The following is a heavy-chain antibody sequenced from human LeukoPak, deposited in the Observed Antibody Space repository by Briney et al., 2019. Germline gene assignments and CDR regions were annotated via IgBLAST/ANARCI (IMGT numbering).Heavy chain of an antibody. V-gene: IGHV3-7*01. Sequence: GGSLRLSCAASGFTVSSNYMSWVRQAPGKGLEWVANIKQDGSEKYYVDSVKGRFTISRDNAKNSLYLQMNSLRAEDTAVYYCAREDLTSKPWDYYYYMDVWGKGTTVTVSS. D-gene: IGHD2-21*02. CDR3: AREDLTSKPWDYYYYMDV. J-gene: IGHJ6*03. CDR2: IKQDGSEK. CDR1: GFTVSSNY.